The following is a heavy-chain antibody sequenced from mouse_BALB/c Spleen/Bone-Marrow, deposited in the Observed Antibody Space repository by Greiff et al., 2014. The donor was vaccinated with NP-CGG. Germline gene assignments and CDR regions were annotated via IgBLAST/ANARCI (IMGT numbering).Heavy chain of an antibody. J-gene: IGHJ3*01. V-gene: IGHV1S29*02. D-gene: IGHD2-3*01. CDR2: IYPYNGGT. Sequence: EVQLQQSGPELVKPGASVKISCKASGYTLTDCNMHWVKQSHGKSLEWIGYIYPYNGGTVYKQKFKSKATLTVDNSSSTANMELRSLTSEDSAVYYCARGAAYGYYLGLAYWGQGTLVTVSA. CDR1: GYTLTDCN. CDR3: ARGAAYGYYLGLAY.